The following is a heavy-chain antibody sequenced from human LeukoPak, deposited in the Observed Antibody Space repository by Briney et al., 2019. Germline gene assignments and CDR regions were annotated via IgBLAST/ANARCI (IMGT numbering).Heavy chain of an antibody. CDR3: ARDTNIARFFI. Sequence: PSETLSLTCAVSGGSISSSNWWSWVRQPPGKGLEWIGEIYHSGSTNYNPSLKNRVTISVDKSKNQFSLKLSSVTAADTAVYYCARDTNIARFFIWGQGTLVSVSS. J-gene: IGHJ4*02. CDR2: IYHSGST. CDR1: GGSISSSNW. D-gene: IGHD2-2*01. V-gene: IGHV4-4*02.